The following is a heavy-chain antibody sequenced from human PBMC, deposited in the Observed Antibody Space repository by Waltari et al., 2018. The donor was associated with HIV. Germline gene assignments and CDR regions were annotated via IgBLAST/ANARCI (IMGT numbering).Heavy chain of an antibody. V-gene: IGHV4-61*02. D-gene: IGHD3-3*01. CDR3: ARWSGYYRSFHD. CDR1: GGSISSGRYY. J-gene: IGHJ4*02. CDR2: IHTSGST. Sequence: QVQLQESGPGLVKPSQTLSLTCTVSGGSISSGRYYWNWIRQPAGTGREWIGRIHTSGSTNDNPSLKSRVTISIDTSKNHCSLKLSSVTAADTAVYYCARWSGYYRSFHDWGQGTLVTVSS.